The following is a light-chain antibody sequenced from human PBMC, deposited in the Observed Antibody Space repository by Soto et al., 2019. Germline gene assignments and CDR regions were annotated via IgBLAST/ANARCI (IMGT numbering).Light chain of an antibody. V-gene: IGKV3-15*01. CDR3: QQYANWPKT. Sequence: EILLTQSPGTLSLSPGERATLSCRASQSVSNKLVWYQQKPGQAPRLLIYAASTRATGIPARFSGSGSETEFTLTISSLQSEDLAVYYCQQYANWPKTFGQGTKVDIK. CDR1: QSVSNK. CDR2: AAS. J-gene: IGKJ1*01.